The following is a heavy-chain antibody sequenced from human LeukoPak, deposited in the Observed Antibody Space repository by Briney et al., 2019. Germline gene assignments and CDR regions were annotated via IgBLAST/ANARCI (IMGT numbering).Heavy chain of an antibody. CDR1: GYTFTGYY. CDR3: ARGSILDYGSGSYYA. CDR2: ISPNSGGT. V-gene: IGHV1-2*04. D-gene: IGHD3-10*01. J-gene: IGHJ5*02. Sequence: VASVKVSCKASGYTFTGYYMHWVRQAPGQGLEWMGWISPNSGGTNYAQKFQGWVTMTRDTSISTAYMELSRLRSDDTAVYYCARGSILDYGSGSYYAWGQGTLVTVSS.